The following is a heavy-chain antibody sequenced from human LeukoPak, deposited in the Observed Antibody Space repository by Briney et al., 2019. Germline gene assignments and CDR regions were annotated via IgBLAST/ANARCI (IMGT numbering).Heavy chain of an antibody. J-gene: IGHJ3*02. CDR3: ARDTMVRGKGAFDI. CDR1: GGSISSGGYY. D-gene: IGHD3-10*01. V-gene: IGHV4-31*03. CDR2: TYYSGST. Sequence: PSQTLSLTCTVSGGSISSGGYYWSWIRQHPGKGLEWIGYTYYSGSTYYNPSLKSRVTISVDTSKNQFSLKLSSVTAADTAVYYCARDTMVRGKGAFDIWGQGTMVTVSS.